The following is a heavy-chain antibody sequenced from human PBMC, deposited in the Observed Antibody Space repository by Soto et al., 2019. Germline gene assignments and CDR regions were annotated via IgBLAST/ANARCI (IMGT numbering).Heavy chain of an antibody. J-gene: IGHJ4*02. CDR3: AKHIRSTIAARPYY. CDR1: GLTFSSYA. V-gene: IGHV3-23*01. D-gene: IGHD6-6*01. CDR2: ISGSGDST. Sequence: EVQLLESGGGLVQPGVSLRLSCAASGLTFSSYAMSWVRQAPGKGLEWVSAISGSGDSTYYADSVKGRFAISRDNSQNTLYLQMNRLRAEDTAVYYCAKHIRSTIAARPYYWGQGTLVTVSS.